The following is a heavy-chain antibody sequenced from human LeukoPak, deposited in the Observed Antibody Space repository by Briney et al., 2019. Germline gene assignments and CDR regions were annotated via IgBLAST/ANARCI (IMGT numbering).Heavy chain of an antibody. CDR3: ARLEGSYCSGGSCPPGIYYGMDV. J-gene: IGHJ6*02. Sequence: SETLSLTCAVYGGSFSGYYWSWIRQPPRKGMDWIGEINHSGSTNYNPSLKSRVTISVDKSKNQFSLKLSSVTAADTAVYYCARLEGSYCSGGSCPPGIYYGMDVWGQGTTVTVSS. V-gene: IGHV4-34*01. CDR2: INHSGST. CDR1: GGSFSGYY. D-gene: IGHD2-15*01.